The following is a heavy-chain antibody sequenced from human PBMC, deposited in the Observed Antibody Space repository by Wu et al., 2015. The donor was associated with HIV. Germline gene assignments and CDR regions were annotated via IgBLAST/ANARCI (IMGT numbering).Heavy chain of an antibody. CDR3: ARRSGESSSQAAYFDH. V-gene: IGHV1-18*01. CDR1: GYAFAKYG. J-gene: IGHJ4*02. CDR2: TSAYNGNR. D-gene: IGHD6-13*01. Sequence: QVQLVQSGAEVKKPGASVKVSCKAFGYAFAKYGITWVRQAPGQGLEWMGWTSAYNGNRNYAQKFQGRVLMTTNTSTNMASMELRSLRSDDTAVYYCARRSGESSSQAAYFDHWGQGTLVSVFS.